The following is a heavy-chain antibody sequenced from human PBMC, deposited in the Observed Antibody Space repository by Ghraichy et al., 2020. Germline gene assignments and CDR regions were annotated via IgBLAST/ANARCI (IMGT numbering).Heavy chain of an antibody. V-gene: IGHV4-34*01. D-gene: IGHD3-22*01. Sequence: SETLSLTCAVYGGSFSGYYWSWIRQPPGKGLEWIGEINHSGSTNYNPSLKSRVTISVDTSKNQFSLKLSSVTAADTAVYYCARGRAGLRGPYYYDSSGRRAEYFQHWGQGTLVTVSS. CDR2: INHSGST. CDR3: ARGRAGLRGPYYYDSSGRRAEYFQH. CDR1: GGSFSGYY. J-gene: IGHJ1*01.